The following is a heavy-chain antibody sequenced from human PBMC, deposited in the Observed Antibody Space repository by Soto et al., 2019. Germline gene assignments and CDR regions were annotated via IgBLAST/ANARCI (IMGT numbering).Heavy chain of an antibody. J-gene: IGHJ4*02. D-gene: IGHD2-15*01. V-gene: IGHV1-18*01. CDR3: ARNRGSYALDC. Sequence: QVQLVRSGVAVKKPGASVKVSCKASGYTFTNYGISWVRQAPGQGLEWMGWISADNGNTNYEQKLQDRVTMTTDTSTSTAYMALRSLRSGDTGVYYCARNRGSYALDCWGQGTLVTVSS. CDR2: ISADNGNT. CDR1: GYTFTNYG.